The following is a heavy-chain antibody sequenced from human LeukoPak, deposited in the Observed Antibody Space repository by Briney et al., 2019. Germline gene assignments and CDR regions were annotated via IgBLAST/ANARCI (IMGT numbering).Heavy chain of an antibody. D-gene: IGHD6-19*01. Sequence: ASVKVSCKASGYTFTSYGISWVRQAPGQGLEWMGWISAYNGNTNYAQKLQGRVTMTTDTSTSTAYMELRSLRSDDTVVYYCARGVNGYSSGWYADYWGQGTLVTVSS. V-gene: IGHV1-18*01. CDR2: ISAYNGNT. CDR3: ARGVNGYSSGWYADY. J-gene: IGHJ4*02. CDR1: GYTFTSYG.